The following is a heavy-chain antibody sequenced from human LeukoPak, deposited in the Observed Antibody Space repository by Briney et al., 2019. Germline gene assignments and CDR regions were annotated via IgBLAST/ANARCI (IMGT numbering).Heavy chain of an antibody. CDR3: AKGGKWDVTPFDY. D-gene: IGHD1-26*01. V-gene: IGHV3-23*01. CDR2: ISGGGGRT. Sequence: GGSLRLSCAASGFTFTSYSINWVRQAPGKGLEWVSTISGGGGRTYYADSVKGRFTISRDNSKNTLYLQVNSLRAEDTAVYYCAKGGKWDVTPFDYWGQGTLVTVSS. J-gene: IGHJ4*02. CDR1: GFTFTSYS.